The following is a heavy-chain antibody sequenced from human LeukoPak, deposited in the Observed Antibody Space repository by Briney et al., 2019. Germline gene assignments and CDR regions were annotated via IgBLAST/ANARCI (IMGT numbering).Heavy chain of an antibody. Sequence: PGGSLRLSCTASGFTFSDYTMNWVRQAPGKGLEGVGFIRSKAYGGTTEYAASVKGRFTISRDDSKSIAYLQMNSLKTEDTAVYYCTRDYGDYGSLFDYWGQGTLVTVSS. CDR2: IRSKAYGGTT. CDR1: GFTFSDYT. D-gene: IGHD4-17*01. J-gene: IGHJ4*02. CDR3: TRDYGDYGSLFDY. V-gene: IGHV3-49*04.